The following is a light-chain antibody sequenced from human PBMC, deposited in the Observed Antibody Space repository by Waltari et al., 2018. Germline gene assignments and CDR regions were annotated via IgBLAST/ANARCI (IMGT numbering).Light chain of an antibody. CDR2: AAS. Sequence: MLLTPPPSILSSSPGEIALLSCRASQSISRALAWYQQHPGQAPRLLIFAASNRDTGIPDRFSGSGSGTDFSLTISRLEPEDFAIYYCQHYVRLPATFGRGTKVEIK. CDR3: QHYVRLPAT. J-gene: IGKJ1*01. CDR1: QSISRA. V-gene: IGKV3D-20*02.